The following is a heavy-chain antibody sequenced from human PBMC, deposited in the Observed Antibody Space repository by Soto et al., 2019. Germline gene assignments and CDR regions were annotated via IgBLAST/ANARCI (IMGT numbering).Heavy chain of an antibody. CDR2: INAANGNT. Sequence: ASVKVSCKASGYSFTNYAMHWVRQAPGQSLEWMGWINAANGNTKYSQKFQGRVTITRDTSASTAYMELSGLRSEDAAVYYCAGKMWSVELKKYYYGMDVWGQGTKVTVSS. J-gene: IGHJ6*02. D-gene: IGHD3-10*01. CDR3: AGKMWSVELKKYYYGMDV. V-gene: IGHV1-3*01. CDR1: GYSFTNYA.